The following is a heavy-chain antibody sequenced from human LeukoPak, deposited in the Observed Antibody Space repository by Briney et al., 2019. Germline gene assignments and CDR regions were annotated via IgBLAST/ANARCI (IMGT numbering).Heavy chain of an antibody. CDR2: IYPGDSDT. J-gene: IGHJ4*02. D-gene: IGHD1-26*01. Sequence: GESLKISCKGSGYSFTSYWIGWVRQMPGKGLEWMGIIYPGDSDTRYSPSFQGQVTISADKSISTAYLQWSSLKASDTTMYYCARRGVGATQSPLYYFDYWGQGTLVTVSS. CDR3: ARRGVGATQSPLYYFDY. CDR1: GYSFTSYW. V-gene: IGHV5-51*01.